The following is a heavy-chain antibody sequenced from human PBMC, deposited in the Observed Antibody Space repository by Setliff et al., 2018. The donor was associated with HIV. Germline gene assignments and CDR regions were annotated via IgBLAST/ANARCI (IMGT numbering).Heavy chain of an antibody. CDR1: GGSFSGYY. CDR3: ARRSRSYSSSPFQGGAFDI. Sequence: SETLSLTCAVYGGSFSGYYWSWIRQPPGKGLEWIGEINQSGSTNYNPSLKSRVTISVDTSKNQFSLKLNSLTAADTGVYYCARRSRSYSSSPFQGGAFDIWGQGTMVTVSS. CDR2: INQSGST. V-gene: IGHV4-34*01. J-gene: IGHJ3*02. D-gene: IGHD6-6*01.